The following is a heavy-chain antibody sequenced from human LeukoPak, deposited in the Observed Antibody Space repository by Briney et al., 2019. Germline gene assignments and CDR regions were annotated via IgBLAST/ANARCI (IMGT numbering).Heavy chain of an antibody. Sequence: GGSLRLSFAASGXTFSSYWMHWVRQAPGKGLVWVSRISPDGNSPRYADSVKGRFTISRDNAKNTLFLQMNSLRVEDTAVYYCTKEFYGDYLWGQGTLVTVSS. D-gene: IGHD4-17*01. CDR2: ISPDGNSP. CDR1: GXTFSSYW. J-gene: IGHJ4*02. V-gene: IGHV3-74*01. CDR3: TKEFYGDYL.